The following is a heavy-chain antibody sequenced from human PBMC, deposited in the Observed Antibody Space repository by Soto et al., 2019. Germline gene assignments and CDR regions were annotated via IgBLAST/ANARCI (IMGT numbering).Heavy chain of an antibody. CDR1: GGSISSYY. J-gene: IGHJ4*02. V-gene: IGHV4-59*08. CDR3: ASMGYHYGSGSYPLDY. D-gene: IGHD3-10*01. CDR2: TYNSGST. Sequence: PSETLSLTCTVPGGSISSYYWTWIRQPPGKGLEWIGFTYNSGSTHYNPSLKSRVTISLDTSKNQFSLNLRSVTAADTAVYYCASMGYHYGSGSYPLDYWGQGTLVTVSS.